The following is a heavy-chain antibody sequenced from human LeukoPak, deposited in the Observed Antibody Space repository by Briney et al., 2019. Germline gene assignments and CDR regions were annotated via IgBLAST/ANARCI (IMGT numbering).Heavy chain of an antibody. CDR3: ATRSSTLAAARCFDD. Sequence: SSETLSLTCAAHGESFSAYFWSWIRQVPGKGLEWIGEIDHRGSSNYNPPLKSRATISVDTSKNHFSLSLTSVTAADTAVYYCATRSSTLAAARCFDDWGQGTVVTVSS. V-gene: IGHV4-34*01. D-gene: IGHD6-6*01. CDR2: IDHRGSS. J-gene: IGHJ4*03. CDR1: GESFSAYF.